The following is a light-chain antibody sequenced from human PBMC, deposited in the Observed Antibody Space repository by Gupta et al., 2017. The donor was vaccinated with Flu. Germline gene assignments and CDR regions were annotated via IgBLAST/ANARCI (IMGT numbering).Light chain of an antibody. CDR3: SSFTSATGLGV. Sequence: SSDVGGYTYVSWYQQHPGKAPKLIIYGVTNRPSGVASRFSASKSGNTASLTLSGLQAEDEGYYYCSSFTSATGLGVFGTGTRVTVL. CDR1: SSDVGGYTY. CDR2: GVT. J-gene: IGLJ1*01. V-gene: IGLV2-14*01.